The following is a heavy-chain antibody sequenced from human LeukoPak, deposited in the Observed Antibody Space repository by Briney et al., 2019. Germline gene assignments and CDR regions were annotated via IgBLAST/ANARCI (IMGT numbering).Heavy chain of an antibody. CDR3: ARDRLGYCSGGSCYSAYDGFDI. Sequence: VGSLRLSCAASGFTFSNYGMHWVRQAPGKGLEWVAVIWFDGSNKFYADSVKGRFTISRDNSKNTLYLQMNGLRAEDTAVYYCARDRLGYCSGGSCYSAYDGFDIWGQGTMVTVSS. CDR1: GFTFSNYG. D-gene: IGHD2-15*01. CDR2: IWFDGSNK. V-gene: IGHV3-33*01. J-gene: IGHJ3*02.